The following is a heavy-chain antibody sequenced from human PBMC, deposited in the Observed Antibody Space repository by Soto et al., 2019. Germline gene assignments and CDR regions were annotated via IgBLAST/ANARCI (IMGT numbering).Heavy chain of an antibody. CDR2: IYHTGNA. D-gene: IGHD3-22*01. CDR1: DGSMSSRSYY. CDR3: ARDYFDSSDYTTNWFDP. V-gene: IGHV4-39*01. J-gene: IGHJ5*02. Sequence: PSETLSLTCSVSDGSMSSRSYYWGWMRQSPGKGLEWIGSIYHTGNAYYNPSLKSRVTIFVDTSKNQFSLKLTSVTAADTALYYCARDYFDSSDYTTNWFDPWGQGTLVPVSS.